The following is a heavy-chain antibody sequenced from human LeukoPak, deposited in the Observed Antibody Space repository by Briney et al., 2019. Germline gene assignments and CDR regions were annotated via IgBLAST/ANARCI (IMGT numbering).Heavy chain of an antibody. CDR1: GFTFSSYS. CDR2: ISSSSSTI. D-gene: IGHD6-6*01. J-gene: IGHJ4*02. Sequence: PGGSLRLSCAASGFTFSSYSMNWVRQAPGKGLEWVSYISSSSSTIYYADSVKGRFTISRDNAKNSLYLQMNSLRAEDTAVYYCARSWLVIDYWGQGTLVTVSS. V-gene: IGHV3-48*01. CDR3: ARSWLVIDY.